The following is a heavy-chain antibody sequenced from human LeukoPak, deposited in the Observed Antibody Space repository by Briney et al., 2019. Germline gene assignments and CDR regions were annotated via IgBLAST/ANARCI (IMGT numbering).Heavy chain of an antibody. J-gene: IGHJ6*03. CDR3: AKYVTTGYSYYYYMDV. CDR1: GFTFSSYA. D-gene: IGHD1-14*01. CDR2: ISGSGGNT. V-gene: IGHV3-23*01. Sequence: GSLRLSCAASGFTFSSYAMSWVRQAPGKGLEWVSLISGSGGNTYYADSVKGRFTISRDNSKNTLYLEMNSLRAEDTAVYYCAKYVTTGYSYYYYMDVWGKGTTVTVSS.